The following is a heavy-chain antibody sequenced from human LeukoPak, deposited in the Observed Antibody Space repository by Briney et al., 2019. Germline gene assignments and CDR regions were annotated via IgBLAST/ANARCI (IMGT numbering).Heavy chain of an antibody. Sequence: GESLKISCKGFGSTFISHWIGWVRQMPGKGLEWMGIIYPGDSDTRYSPSFQGQVTISADKSISTAYLQWSSLKASDTAMYYCASGKQDAFDIWGQGTMVTVSS. J-gene: IGHJ3*02. D-gene: IGHD1-14*01. CDR2: IYPGDSDT. V-gene: IGHV5-51*01. CDR1: GSTFISHW. CDR3: ASGKQDAFDI.